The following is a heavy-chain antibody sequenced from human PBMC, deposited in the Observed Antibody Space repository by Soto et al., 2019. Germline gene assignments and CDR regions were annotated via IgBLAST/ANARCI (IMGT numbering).Heavy chain of an antibody. CDR2: IYPGDSDT. J-gene: IGHJ6*02. CDR1: GYSFTSYW. Sequence: HGESLKISCKGSGYSFTSYWIGWVRQMPGKGLEWMGIIYPGDSDTRYSPSFQGQVTISADKSISTAYLQWSSLKASDTAMYYCARRGVAARPYYYYGMDVWGQGTTVTVSS. V-gene: IGHV5-51*01. CDR3: ARRGVAARPYYYYGMDV. D-gene: IGHD6-6*01.